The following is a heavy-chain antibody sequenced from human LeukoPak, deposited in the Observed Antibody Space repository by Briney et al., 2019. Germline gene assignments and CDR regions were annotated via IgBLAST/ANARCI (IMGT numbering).Heavy chain of an antibody. D-gene: IGHD5-12*01. CDR3: ARAVGTGGYDFDY. CDR2: IYYSGST. V-gene: IGHV4-30-4*01. J-gene: IGHJ4*02. CDR1: GGSISSGDYY. Sequence: PSQTLSLTCTVSGGSISSGDYYWRWIRQPPGKGLEWIGYIYYSGSTYYNPSLKSRVTISVDTSKNQFSLKLSSVTAADTAVYYCARAVGTGGYDFDYWGQGTLVTVSS.